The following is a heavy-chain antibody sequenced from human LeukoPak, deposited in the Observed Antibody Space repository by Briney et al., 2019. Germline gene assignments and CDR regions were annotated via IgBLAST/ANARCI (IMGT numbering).Heavy chain of an antibody. CDR3: AKGGYSSGWYGDH. J-gene: IGHJ4*02. CDR1: GFTLDDYG. CDR2: ISWNSGTV. Sequence: PGRSLRLSCAASGFTLDDYGMHWVRQAPGKGLEWVSGISWNSGTVVYADSVRGRFTISRDNAKNSVYLQMNSLKAEDTALYYCAKGGYSSGWYGDHWGQGTLVTVSS. V-gene: IGHV3-9*01. D-gene: IGHD6-19*01.